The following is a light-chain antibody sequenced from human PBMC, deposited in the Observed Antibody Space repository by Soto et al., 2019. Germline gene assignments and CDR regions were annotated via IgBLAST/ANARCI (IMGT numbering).Light chain of an antibody. V-gene: IGLV1-47*01. CDR1: SSNIETNY. CDR2: RNN. CDR3: AAWDGSLSGWV. Sequence: QSVLTQPPSASGTPGQRVTISCSGSSSNIETNYVYWYQQLPGTAPKVLIYRNNQRPSRVPDRFSASKSGTSASLAISALRSEDEADYYCAAWDGSLSGWVFGGGTKVTVL. J-gene: IGLJ3*02.